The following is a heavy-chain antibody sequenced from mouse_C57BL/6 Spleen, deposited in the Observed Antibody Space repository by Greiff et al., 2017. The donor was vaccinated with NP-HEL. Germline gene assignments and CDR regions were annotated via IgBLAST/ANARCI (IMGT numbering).Heavy chain of an antibody. Sequence: EVMLVESGGGLVKPGGSLKLSCAASGFTFSDYGMHWVRQAPEKGLEWVAYISSGSSTIYYADTVKGRFTISRDNAKNTLFLQITSLRSEDTAMYYCAKRTTVYAMDYWGQGTSVTVSS. CDR1: GFTFSDYG. V-gene: IGHV5-17*01. CDR2: ISSGSSTI. J-gene: IGHJ4*01. CDR3: AKRTTVYAMDY. D-gene: IGHD2-13*01.